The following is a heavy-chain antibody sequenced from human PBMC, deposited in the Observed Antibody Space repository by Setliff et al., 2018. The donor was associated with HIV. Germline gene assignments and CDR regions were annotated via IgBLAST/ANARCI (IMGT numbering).Heavy chain of an antibody. Sequence: ASETLSLTCAVYGGSFSGYYWSWIRQPPGKGLEWIGEIIHSGSTNYNPSLKSRVTVSADTSKNQFSPRLNSVTAADTAVYYCAREERGWSNRGAFDVWGLGTMVTVSS. V-gene: IGHV4-34*12. J-gene: IGHJ3*01. CDR2: IIHSGST. CDR3: AREERGWSNRGAFDV. D-gene: IGHD6-19*01. CDR1: GGSFSGYY.